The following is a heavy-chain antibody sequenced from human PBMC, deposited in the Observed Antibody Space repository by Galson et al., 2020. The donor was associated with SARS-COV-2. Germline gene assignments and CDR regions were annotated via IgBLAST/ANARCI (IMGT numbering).Heavy chain of an antibody. V-gene: IGHV3-74*01. CDR2: INSDGSST. Sequence: GGSLRLSCAASGFTFSSYWMHWARQAPGKGLVWVSRINSDGSSTSYADSVKGRFTISRDNAKNTLYLQMSSLRAEDTAVYYCARGRRHYYFDYWGQGTLVTVSS. J-gene: IGHJ4*02. CDR1: GFTFSSYW. CDR3: ARGRRHYYFDY.